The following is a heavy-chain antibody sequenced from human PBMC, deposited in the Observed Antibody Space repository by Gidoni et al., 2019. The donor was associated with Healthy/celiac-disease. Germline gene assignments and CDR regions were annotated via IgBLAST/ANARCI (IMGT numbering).Heavy chain of an antibody. D-gene: IGHD5-18*01. CDR3: AKDGDSYAPRVRGFVAFDI. CDR1: GFTFSSYS. CDR2: ISGSGGST. V-gene: IGHV3-23*04. Sequence: EVQLVESGGGLVQPGGSLRLSCAASGFTFSSYSMSWVRQAPGKGLEWVSAISGSGGSTYDADSVKGRFTISRDNSKNTLYLQMNSLRAEDTAVYYCAKDGDSYAPRVRGFVAFDIWGQGTMVTVSS. J-gene: IGHJ3*02.